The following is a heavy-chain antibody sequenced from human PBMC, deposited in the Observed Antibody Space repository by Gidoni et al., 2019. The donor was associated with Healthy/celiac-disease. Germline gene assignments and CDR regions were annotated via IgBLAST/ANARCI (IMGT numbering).Heavy chain of an antibody. CDR1: GGSISRGSYY. V-gene: IGHV4-61*02. CDR3: AREFDYYGSGSYYPHAFDI. Sequence: QVQLQESGPGLVKPSQTLSLTCAVSGGSISRGSYYWSWIRQPAGKGLELIGRIYTSGSTNYNPSLKSRVTISVDTSKNQFSLKLSSVTAADTAVYYCAREFDYYGSGSYYPHAFDIWGQGTMVTVSS. CDR2: IYTSGST. D-gene: IGHD3-10*01. J-gene: IGHJ3*02.